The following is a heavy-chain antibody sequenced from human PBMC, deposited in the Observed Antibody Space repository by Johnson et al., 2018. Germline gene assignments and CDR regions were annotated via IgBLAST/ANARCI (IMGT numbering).Heavy chain of an antibody. Sequence: QVQLVQSGGGLVKPGGSLKLSCAASRFSFTDYDMSWIRQAPGKGLQWISYISSGGGTIYYADPVKGRFTFSRDNAKKSLYLQMNSLRDEDTAVFYCAREWAGGYCSSGVCYEGFDIWGQGTMVTVSS. CDR3: AREWAGGYCSSGVCYEGFDI. J-gene: IGHJ3*02. V-gene: IGHV3-11*04. CDR1: RFSFTDYD. D-gene: IGHD2-15*01. CDR2: ISSGGGTI.